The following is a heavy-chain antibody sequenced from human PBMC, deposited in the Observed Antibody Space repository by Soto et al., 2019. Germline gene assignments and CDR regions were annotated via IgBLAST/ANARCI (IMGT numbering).Heavy chain of an antibody. CDR3: ARAHGKYFDY. V-gene: IGHV5-51*01. CDR2: IYPADSDT. CDR1: GYTFTSYW. D-gene: IGHD1-26*01. Sequence: GESLKISCKGSGYTFTSYWIGWVRQLPGKGLEWMGIIYPADSDTRYSPSFQGQVTISADKSISTAYLQWRSLRASDTAMYFCARAHGKYFDYWGQGTPVTVSS. J-gene: IGHJ4*02.